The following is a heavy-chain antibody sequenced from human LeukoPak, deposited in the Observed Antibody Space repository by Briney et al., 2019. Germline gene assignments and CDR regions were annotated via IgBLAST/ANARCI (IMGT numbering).Heavy chain of an antibody. CDR2: LYSGGDT. CDR1: GFTVGTKY. J-gene: IGHJ2*01. D-gene: IGHD3-10*01. V-gene: IGHV3-53*01. Sequence: GGSLRLSCAASGFTVGTKYMNWVRQAPGKGLEWVSILYSGGDTYYADSVKGRFTISRDNSRNTLSLQMNSLRVEDTAVYYCARVGDHYHWTFALWGRGTLVTVSS. CDR3: ARVGDHYHWTFAL.